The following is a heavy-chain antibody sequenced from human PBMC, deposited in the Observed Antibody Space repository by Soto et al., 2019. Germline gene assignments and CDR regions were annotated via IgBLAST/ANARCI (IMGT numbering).Heavy chain of an antibody. CDR3: ARSAKMGFGELPY. CDR2: IIPIFGTA. D-gene: IGHD3-10*01. J-gene: IGHJ4*02. Sequence: QVQLVQSGAEVKKPGSSVKVSCQASGGTFSSYAISWVRQAPGQGLEWMGGIIPIFGTANYAQKFQGRVTITADESTSTAYMELISLRSEDTAVYYFARSAKMGFGELPYWGQGTLVTVS. CDR1: GGTFSSYA. V-gene: IGHV1-69*01.